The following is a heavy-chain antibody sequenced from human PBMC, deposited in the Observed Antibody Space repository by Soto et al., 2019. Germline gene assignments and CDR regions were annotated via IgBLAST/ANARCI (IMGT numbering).Heavy chain of an antibody. V-gene: IGHV4-31*03. CDR2: IYYSGST. Sequence: QVQLQESGPGLVKPSQTLSLTCTVSGGSISSGGNYWSWIRQHPGKGLEWIGYIYYSGSTYYNPSLKSRVSISVDTSKNQFSLKLSSVTAADTAVYYCARDQTPTAVGWFDPWGQGTLVTVSS. CDR1: GGSISSGGNY. J-gene: IGHJ5*02. CDR3: ARDQTPTAVGWFDP. D-gene: IGHD1-26*01.